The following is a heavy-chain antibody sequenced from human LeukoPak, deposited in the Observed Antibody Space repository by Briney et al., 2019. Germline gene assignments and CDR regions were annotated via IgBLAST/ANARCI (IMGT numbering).Heavy chain of an antibody. V-gene: IGHV4-39*01. CDR1: GGSLSTANYY. D-gene: IGHD2-15*01. J-gene: IGHJ5*02. Sequence: SETLSLTCTVSGGSLSTANYYWGWLRQPPGTGLEWFGNIIYSGTTYYSPSLKRRSTISLDTSRNQFSLKLSSVTAADTAVYYCARHRCSGGSCYPMIWFDPWGQGTLVTVSS. CDR2: IIYSGTT. CDR3: ARHRCSGGSCYPMIWFDP.